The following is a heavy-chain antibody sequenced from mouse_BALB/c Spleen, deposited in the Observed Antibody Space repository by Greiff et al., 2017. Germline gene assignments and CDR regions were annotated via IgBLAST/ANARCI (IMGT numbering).Heavy chain of an antibody. D-gene: IGHD3-2*01. CDR3: ASSDSSGYDRGYAMDY. CDR2: IDPSDSET. CDR1: GYTFTSYW. V-gene: IGHV1-69*02. Sequence: QVQLQQPGAELVKPGAPVKLSCKASGYTFTSYWMNWVKQRPGRGLEWIGRIDPSDSETHYNQKFKDKATLTVDKSSSTAYIQLSSLTSEDSAVYYCASSDSSGYDRGYAMDYWGQGTSVTVSS. J-gene: IGHJ4*01.